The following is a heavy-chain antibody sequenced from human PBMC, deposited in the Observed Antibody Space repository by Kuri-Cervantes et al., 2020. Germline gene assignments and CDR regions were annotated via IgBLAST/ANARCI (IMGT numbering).Heavy chain of an antibody. CDR1: GGSISSGGYS. CDR2: IYHSGST. V-gene: IGHV4-30-2*01. Sequence: SETLSLTCAVSGGSISSGGYSWSWIRQPPGKGLEWIGYIYHSGSTYYNPSLKSRVTISVDRSKNQFSLKLSSVTAADTAVYYCARAYCSSTSRWLDPWGQGTLVTVSS. J-gene: IGHJ5*02. CDR3: ARAYCSSTSRWLDP. D-gene: IGHD2-2*01.